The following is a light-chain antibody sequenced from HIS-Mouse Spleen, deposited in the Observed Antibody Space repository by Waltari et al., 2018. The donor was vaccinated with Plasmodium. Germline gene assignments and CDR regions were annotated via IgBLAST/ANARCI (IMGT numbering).Light chain of an antibody. Sequence: EILMTQSPATLSVSPGERATLSCRASQRVSSNLAWYQQKPGQAPRLLIYGASTRATGIPARFSGSGSGTEFTLTISSLQSEDFAVYYCQQYNNWSFTFGPGTKVDIK. J-gene: IGKJ3*01. V-gene: IGKV3-15*01. CDR1: QRVSSN. CDR3: QQYNNWSFT. CDR2: GAS.